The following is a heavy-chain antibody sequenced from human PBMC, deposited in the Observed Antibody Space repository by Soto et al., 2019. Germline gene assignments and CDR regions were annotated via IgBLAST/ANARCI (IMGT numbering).Heavy chain of an antibody. J-gene: IGHJ4*02. D-gene: IGHD1-7*01. Sequence: KTSETLSLTCTVSGGSISSYYWCWIRQPPGKGLEWIGYIYYSGSTNYNPSLKSRVTISVDTSKNQFSLKLSSVTAADTAVYYCARGPELRCFDYWGQGTLVTVSS. CDR1: GGSISSYY. V-gene: IGHV4-59*12. CDR2: IYYSGST. CDR3: ARGPELRCFDY.